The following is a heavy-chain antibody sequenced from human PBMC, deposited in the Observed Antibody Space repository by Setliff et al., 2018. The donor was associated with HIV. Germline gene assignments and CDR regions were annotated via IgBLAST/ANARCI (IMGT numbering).Heavy chain of an antibody. CDR1: GGPFSDHY. J-gene: IGHJ3*02. CDR3: AREDTTGYYSLSAFDI. V-gene: IGHV4-34*01. D-gene: IGHD3-22*01. Sequence: PSETLSLTCAVHGGPFSDHYWNWIRQPPGKGLEWIAEIHHTGYMNYNPSLKSRVTISRDTSTNQFSLKVSSVTAADTAVYYCAREDTTGYYSLSAFDIWGQGTLVTVSS. CDR2: IHHTGYM.